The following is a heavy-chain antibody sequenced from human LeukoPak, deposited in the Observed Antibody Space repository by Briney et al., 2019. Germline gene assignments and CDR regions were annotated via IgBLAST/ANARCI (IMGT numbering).Heavy chain of an antibody. Sequence: PGGSLRLSCAASGFTVSSNYMSWVRQAPGKGLEWVSVIYSGGSTYYADPVKGRFTISRDNSKNTLYLQMNSLRAEDTAVYYCAAITMVRGWVFDYWGQGTLVTVSS. CDR2: IYSGGST. V-gene: IGHV3-66*01. CDR3: AAITMVRGWVFDY. CDR1: GFTVSSNY. J-gene: IGHJ4*02. D-gene: IGHD3-10*01.